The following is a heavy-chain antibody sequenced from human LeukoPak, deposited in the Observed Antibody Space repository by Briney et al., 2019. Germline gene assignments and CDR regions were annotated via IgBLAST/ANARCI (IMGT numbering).Heavy chain of an antibody. CDR1: GYTFTSYD. J-gene: IGHJ2*01. CDR2: MNPNSGNT. CDR3: ARGTRRWLQLQCWYSDL. Sequence: ASVKVSCKASGYTFTSYDINWVRQATGQGLEWMGWMNPNSGNTGYAQKFQGRVTMTRNTSISTAYMELSSLRSEDTAVYYCARGTRRWLQLQCWYSDLWGRGTLVTVSS. D-gene: IGHD5-24*01. V-gene: IGHV1-8*01.